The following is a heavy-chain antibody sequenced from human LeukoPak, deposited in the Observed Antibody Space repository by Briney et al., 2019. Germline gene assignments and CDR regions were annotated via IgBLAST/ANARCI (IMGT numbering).Heavy chain of an antibody. V-gene: IGHV3-43*01. CDR3: AKGMYSSSWYREDYYYYMDV. CDR2: ISWDGGST. Sequence: PGGSLRLSCAASGFTFDDYTMHWVRQALGKGLEWVSLISWDGGSTYYADSVKGRFTISRDNSKNSLYLQMNSLRTEDTALYYCAKGMYSSSWYREDYYYYMDVWGKGTTVTVSS. CDR1: GFTFDDYT. D-gene: IGHD6-13*01. J-gene: IGHJ6*03.